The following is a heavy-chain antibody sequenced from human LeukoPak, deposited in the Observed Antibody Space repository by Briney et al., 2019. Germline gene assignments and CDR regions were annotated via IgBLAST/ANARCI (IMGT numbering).Heavy chain of an antibody. Sequence: GGSLRLSCAASGFAFSNNWMTWVRQAPGKGLEWVANIKEDGSEKNYVDSVKGRFTISRDNAKNSLYLQMNSLRAEDTAVYYCARDSGWYPVDYWGQGTLVTVSS. D-gene: IGHD6-19*01. V-gene: IGHV3-7*01. CDR1: GFAFSNNW. CDR3: ARDSGWYPVDY. J-gene: IGHJ4*02. CDR2: IKEDGSEK.